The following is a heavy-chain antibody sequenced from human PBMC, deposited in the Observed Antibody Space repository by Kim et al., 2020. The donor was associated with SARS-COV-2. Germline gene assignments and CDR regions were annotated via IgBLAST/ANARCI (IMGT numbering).Heavy chain of an antibody. Sequence: GGSLRLSCATSGFTFSSYSMNWVRQAPGKGLEWLSFITSSGSPIYYADSVRGRLTIARDNPKRSLYLQMDGLRDDDTAVYYCARSKTVVAAAGTGNWYFDLWGRGTQVTVSS. J-gene: IGHJ2*01. CDR3: ARSKTVVAAAGTGNWYFDL. CDR2: ITSSGSPI. D-gene: IGHD6-13*01. CDR1: GFTFSSYS. V-gene: IGHV3-48*02.